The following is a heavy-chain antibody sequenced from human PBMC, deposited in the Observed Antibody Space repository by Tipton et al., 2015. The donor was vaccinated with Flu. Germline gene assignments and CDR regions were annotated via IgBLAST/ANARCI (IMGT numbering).Heavy chain of an antibody. CDR1: GGSISSYY. CDR3: ARGSWEVRFDP. Sequence: TLSLTCTVSGGSISSYYWSWIRQPPGKGLEWIGYIYYSGSTNYNPSLKNRVTISVDTSKNQFSLSLTSVTAADTAMYYCARGSWEVRFDPWGQGTLVTVSS. CDR2: IYYSGST. J-gene: IGHJ5*02. V-gene: IGHV4-59*12. D-gene: IGHD1-26*01.